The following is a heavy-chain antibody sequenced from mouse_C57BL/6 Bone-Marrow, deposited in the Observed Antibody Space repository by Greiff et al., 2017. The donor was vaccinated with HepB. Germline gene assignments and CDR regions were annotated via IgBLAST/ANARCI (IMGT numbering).Heavy chain of an antibody. J-gene: IGHJ4*01. CDR2: IYPRSGNT. D-gene: IGHD2-1*01. V-gene: IGHV1-81*01. CDR3: ARSVGNYLYAMDY. CDR1: GYTFTSYG. Sequence: QVQLKQSGAELARPGASVKLSCKASGYTFTSYGISWVKQRTGQGLEWIGEIYPRSGNTYYNEKFKGKATLTADKSSSTAYMELRSLTSEDSAVYFCARSVGNYLYAMDYWGQGTSVTVSS.